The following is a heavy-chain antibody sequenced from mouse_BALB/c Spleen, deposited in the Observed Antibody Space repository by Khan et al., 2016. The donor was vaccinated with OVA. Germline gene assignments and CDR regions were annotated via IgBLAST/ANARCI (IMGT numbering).Heavy chain of an antibody. Sequence: QMQLEESGAELARPGASVKMSYKASGYTFTTYTIHWVKQRPGQGLEWIGYIIPSNDYTNYNQKFKDRATLTADKSSSTAYMQLSSLTSEDSAVYYCVREGAYYRSDGWFAYWGQGTLVTVSA. CDR3: VREGAYYRSDGWFAY. V-gene: IGHV1-4*01. CDR2: IIPSNDYT. CDR1: GYTFTTYT. J-gene: IGHJ3*01. D-gene: IGHD2-14*01.